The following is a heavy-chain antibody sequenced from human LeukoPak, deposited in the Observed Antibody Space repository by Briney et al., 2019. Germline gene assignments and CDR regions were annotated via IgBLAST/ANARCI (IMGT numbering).Heavy chain of an antibody. Sequence: ASVKVSCKASGYTFTSYDINWVRQATGQGLEWMGWMNPNSGNTGYAQKFQGRVTMTRNTSISTAYMELSSLRSEDTAVYYCASSGGWKPSADYYYYYYGMDVWGQGTTVTVSS. CDR3: ASSGGWKPSADYYYYYYGMDV. CDR2: MNPNSGNT. CDR1: GYTFTSYD. V-gene: IGHV1-8*01. J-gene: IGHJ6*02. D-gene: IGHD1-1*01.